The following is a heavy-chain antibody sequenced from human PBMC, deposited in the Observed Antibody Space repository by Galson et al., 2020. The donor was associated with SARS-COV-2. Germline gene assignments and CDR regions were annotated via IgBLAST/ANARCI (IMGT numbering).Heavy chain of an antibody. V-gene: IGHV4-59*01. Sequence: SETLSLTCTVSGVSISSYYWSWIRQPQGKGLEWIGYIYYSGSTNYNPSLKSRDTISVDTSKNQFSLKLSSVTAADTAVYYCARESYDSSCYYLAYFDYWGQGTLVPVSS. CDR1: GVSISSYY. CDR3: ARESYDSSCYYLAYFDY. J-gene: IGHJ4*02. D-gene: IGHD3-22*01. CDR2: IYYSGST.